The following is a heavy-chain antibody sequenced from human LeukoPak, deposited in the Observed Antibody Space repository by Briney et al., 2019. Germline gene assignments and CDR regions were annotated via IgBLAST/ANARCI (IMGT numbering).Heavy chain of an antibody. CDR2: INPNSGGT. CDR1: GYTFTGYY. D-gene: IGHD3-10*01. V-gene: IGHV1-2*02. J-gene: IGHJ4*02. CDR3: ARAAAWYYGSGSYLDY. Sequence: ASVKVSCKASGYTFTGYYMHWVRQAPGQGLEWMGWINPNSGGTNYAQKFQGRVTMTRDTSISTAYMELSRLRSDDTAVYYCARAAAWYYGSGSYLDYWGQGTLVTASS.